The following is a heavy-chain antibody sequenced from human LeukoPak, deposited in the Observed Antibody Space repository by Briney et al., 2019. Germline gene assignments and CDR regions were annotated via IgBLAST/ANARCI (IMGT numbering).Heavy chain of an antibody. Sequence: GESLKISCKGSGYNFTSYWIGWVRQMPGKGLEWMGIIYPGDSDSRYSPSFQGRVTISADKSISTAYLQWSSLKASDTAMYYCARQVGNAYYAAYFDYWGQGTLVTVSS. V-gene: IGHV5-51*01. CDR3: ARQVGNAYYAAYFDY. D-gene: IGHD3-16*01. J-gene: IGHJ4*02. CDR2: IYPGDSDS. CDR1: GYNFTSYW.